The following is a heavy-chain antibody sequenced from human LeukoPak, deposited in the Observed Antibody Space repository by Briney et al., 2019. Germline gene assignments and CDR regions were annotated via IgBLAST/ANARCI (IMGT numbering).Heavy chain of an antibody. V-gene: IGHV4-59*01. CDR3: ARARGYSYGSYTDV. CDR1: DGSISSYY. D-gene: IGHD5-18*01. CDR2: IYYTGTT. Sequence: PSETLSLTCNISDGSISSYYWSWIRQPPGKGLEWIGYIYYTGTTNYNPSLKSRVTVSIDTSKNQFSLRLTSVTAADTAVYYCARARGYSYGSYTDVWGKGTTVTVSS. J-gene: IGHJ6*03.